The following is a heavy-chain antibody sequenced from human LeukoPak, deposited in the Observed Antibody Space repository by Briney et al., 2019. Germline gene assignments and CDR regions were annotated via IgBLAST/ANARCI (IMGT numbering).Heavy chain of an antibody. Sequence: ASVKVSCKVSGYTLTELSMHWVRQAPGKGLEWMGGFDPEDGETIYAQKFQGRVTMTEDTSTDTAYMELSSLRSEDTAVYYCATSTYYYDSSDRRPLGHWFDPWGQGTLVTVSS. D-gene: IGHD3-22*01. J-gene: IGHJ5*02. V-gene: IGHV1-24*01. CDR1: GYTLTELS. CDR3: ATSTYYYDSSDRRPLGHWFDP. CDR2: FDPEDGET.